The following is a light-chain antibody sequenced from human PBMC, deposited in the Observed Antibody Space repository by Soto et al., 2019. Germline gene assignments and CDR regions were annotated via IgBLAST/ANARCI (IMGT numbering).Light chain of an antibody. CDR3: QQSNNWPLT. CDR1: QSVSSN. Sequence: EIVMTQSPATLSVSPGERATLSCRASQSVSSNLAWYQHQPGQATRVLIYGASTRATGFPARFSGSGSGTEFTLTISSLQLEEFAVDYCQQSNNWPLTFCGGTKVEIK. J-gene: IGKJ4*01. CDR2: GAS. V-gene: IGKV3-15*01.